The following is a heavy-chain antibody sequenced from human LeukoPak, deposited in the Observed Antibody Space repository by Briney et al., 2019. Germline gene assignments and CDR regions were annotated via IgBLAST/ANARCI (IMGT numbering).Heavy chain of an antibody. V-gene: IGHV3-30-3*01. D-gene: IGHD5-18*01. J-gene: IGHJ4*02. Sequence: GGSLRLSCAASGFTFSSYAMHWVRQAPGKGLEWMAVISYDGSNKYYADSVKGRFTISRDNSKNTLYLQMNSLRAEDTAVYYCARLQLWSYHFDYWGQGTLVTVSS. CDR3: ARLQLWSYHFDY. CDR2: ISYDGSNK. CDR1: GFTFSSYA.